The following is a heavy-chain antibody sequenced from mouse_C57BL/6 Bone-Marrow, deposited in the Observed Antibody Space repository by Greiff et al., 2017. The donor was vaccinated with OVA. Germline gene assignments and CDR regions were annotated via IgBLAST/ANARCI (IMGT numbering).Heavy chain of an antibody. V-gene: IGHV1-59*01. J-gene: IGHJ1*03. CDR1: GYTFTSYW. D-gene: IGHD1-1*01. CDR3: ARCHYYYGSSYCYFDV. CDR2: IDPSDSYP. Sequence: QVQLQQPGAELVRPGTSVKLSCKASGYTFTSYWMHWVKQRPGQGLEWIGVIDPSDSYPNYNQKFKGKATLTVDTSSSTAYMQVSSLTSEDSAVDYCARCHYYYGSSYCYFDVGGTGTTVTVSS.